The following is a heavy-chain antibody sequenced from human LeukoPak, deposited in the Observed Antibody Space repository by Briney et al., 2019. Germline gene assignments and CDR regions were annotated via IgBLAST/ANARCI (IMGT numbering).Heavy chain of an antibody. CDR1: GFSFSRYW. CDR2: IKPDGREK. J-gene: IGHJ4*02. D-gene: IGHD5-18*01. Sequence: GGSLRLSCAASGFSFSRYWMSWVRQAPGKGLEWVANIKPDGREKYYLDSVKGRFTFSRDNAKNSVYLEMKSLRGEDTAVYYCAREGHTYGSDYWGQGTLVTVSS. CDR3: AREGHTYGSDY. V-gene: IGHV3-7*03.